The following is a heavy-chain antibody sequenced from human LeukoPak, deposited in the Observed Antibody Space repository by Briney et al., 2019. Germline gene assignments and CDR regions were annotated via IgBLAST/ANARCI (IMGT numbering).Heavy chain of an antibody. Sequence: GGSLRLSCAASGFTFSSYGMHWVRQAPGKGLEWVAVISYDGSNKDYADSVKGRFTISRDNSKNTLYLQMNDLRAEDTAVYYCTRVMRPGETGLVLVEYFFDYWGQGTLVAVSS. CDR3: TRVMRPGETGLVLVEYFFDY. J-gene: IGHJ4*02. CDR2: ISYDGSNK. D-gene: IGHD5-18*01. CDR1: GFTFSSYG. V-gene: IGHV3-30*03.